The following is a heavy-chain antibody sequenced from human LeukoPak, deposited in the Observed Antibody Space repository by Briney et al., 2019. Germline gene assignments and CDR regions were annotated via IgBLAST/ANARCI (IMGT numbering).Heavy chain of an antibody. CDR3: ARDRVYGYYYDSSGYSVYAFDI. CDR1: GYTFTGYY. V-gene: IGHV1-2*06. CDR2: INPNSGGT. Sequence: ASVKVPCKASGYTFTGYYMHWVRQAPGQGLEWMGRINPNSGGTNYAQKFQGRVTMTRDTSISTAYMELSRLRSDDTAVYYCARDRVYGYYYDSSGYSVYAFDIWGQGTMVTVSS. D-gene: IGHD3-22*01. J-gene: IGHJ3*02.